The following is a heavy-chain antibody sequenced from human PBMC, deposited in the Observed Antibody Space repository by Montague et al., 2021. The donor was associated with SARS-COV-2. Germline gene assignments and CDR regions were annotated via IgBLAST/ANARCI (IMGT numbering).Heavy chain of an antibody. J-gene: IGHJ4*02. D-gene: IGHD3-22*01. CDR1: GGSFSGYY. CDR2: INHSGST. Sequence: SETLSLTCAVYGGSFSGYYWSWIRQPPGKGLEWIGEINHSGSTNYNPSLKSRVTISVDTSKNQFSLRLSSVTAADTAVYYCARGHQGTTMIVVVMVGEQYYFDYWGQGTLVSVSS. CDR3: ARGHQGTTMIVVVMVGEQYYFDY. V-gene: IGHV4-34*01.